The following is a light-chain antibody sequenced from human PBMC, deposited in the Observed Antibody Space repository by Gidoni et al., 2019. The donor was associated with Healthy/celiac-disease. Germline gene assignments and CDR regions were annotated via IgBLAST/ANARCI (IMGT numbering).Light chain of an antibody. CDR3: GSYAGSYTFL. V-gene: IGLV2-11*01. CDR2: DVS. Sequence: QSALTHHSYGAGYPGQPVTISCTGTSSEVGGYNSVSWYQQHPGKAPKLMIYDVSKRPSGVPDRCSGSKSGNTASLTISGLQAEDEADYYCGSYAGSYTFLFGGGTKLTVL. CDR1: SSEVGGYNS. J-gene: IGLJ2*01.